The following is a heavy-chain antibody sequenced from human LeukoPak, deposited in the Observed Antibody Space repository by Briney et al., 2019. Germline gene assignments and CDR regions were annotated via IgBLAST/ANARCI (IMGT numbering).Heavy chain of an antibody. V-gene: IGHV4-59*01. CDR3: ARGVSSWFVP. D-gene: IGHD5/OR15-5a*01. Sequence: PSETLSLTCTVSGGSISSYYWSWIRQPPGKGLEWIGYIYYSGSTNYNPSLKSRVTISVDTSKNQFSLKLSSVTAADTAVYYCARGVSSWFVPWGQGTLVTVSS. CDR2: IYYSGST. J-gene: IGHJ5*02. CDR1: GGSISSYY.